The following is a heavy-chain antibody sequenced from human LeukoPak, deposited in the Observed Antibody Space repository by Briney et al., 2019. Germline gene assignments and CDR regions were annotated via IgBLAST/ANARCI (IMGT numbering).Heavy chain of an antibody. J-gene: IGHJ3*02. Sequence: PGTSLRLSCAASGFTFISYAIHWVRQAPGKGLEWVAVISFHGTDSFYADSVKGRFTISRDNSKNTLYLQMSSLRAEDTAVYYCARVRRLPVSGGSYGGAAFDIWGQGTMVTASS. D-gene: IGHD1-26*01. CDR2: ISFHGTDS. CDR3: ARVRRLPVSGGSYGGAAFDI. CDR1: GFTFISYA. V-gene: IGHV3-30*04.